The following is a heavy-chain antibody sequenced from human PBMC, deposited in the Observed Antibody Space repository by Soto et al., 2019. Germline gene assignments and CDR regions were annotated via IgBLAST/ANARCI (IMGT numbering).Heavy chain of an antibody. Sequence: QVQLQQWGAGLLKPSETLSLTCAVYGGSFSGYYWSWIRQPPGKGLEWIGEINHSGSTNYNPSLKGLVTISVDTSKNQFSLKLSSVTAADTAVYYCARGWGGIAARPSYYYGMDVWGQGTTVTVSS. CDR3: ARGWGGIAARPSYYYGMDV. CDR2: INHSGST. V-gene: IGHV4-34*01. CDR1: GGSFSGYY. J-gene: IGHJ6*02. D-gene: IGHD6-6*01.